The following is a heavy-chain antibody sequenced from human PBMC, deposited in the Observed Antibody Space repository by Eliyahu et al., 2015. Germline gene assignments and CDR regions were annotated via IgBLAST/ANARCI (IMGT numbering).Heavy chain of an antibody. D-gene: IGHD4-11*01. CDR3: AKDIYSGKIGAFDY. Sequence: EVQLVESGGGLVQPGRSLRLXXXASGFTFXDYAMHWVRQAPGKGLEWVSGISWNSGSIGYADSVKGRFTISRDNAKNSLYLQMNSLRAEDTALYYCAKDIYSGKIGAFDYWGQGTLVTVSS. V-gene: IGHV3-9*01. CDR2: ISWNSGSI. CDR1: GFTFXDYA. J-gene: IGHJ4*02.